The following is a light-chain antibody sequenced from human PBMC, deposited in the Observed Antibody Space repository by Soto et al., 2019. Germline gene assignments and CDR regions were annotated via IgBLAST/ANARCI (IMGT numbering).Light chain of an antibody. CDR3: QQSYSTLIT. CDR1: QSISSY. CDR2: AAS. J-gene: IGKJ5*01. Sequence: DIQMTQSPSSLPASVGDRVTITCRASQSISSYLNWYQQKPGKAPKLLIYAASSLQSGVPSRFSGSGSGTDFILTISSLQPEDFATYYCQQSYSTLITFGQGTRLEIK. V-gene: IGKV1-39*01.